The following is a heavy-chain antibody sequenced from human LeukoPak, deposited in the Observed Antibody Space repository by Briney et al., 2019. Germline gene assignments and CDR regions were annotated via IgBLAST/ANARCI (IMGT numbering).Heavy chain of an antibody. V-gene: IGHV3-21*01. Sequence: GGSLRLSSAASGYILCDYNMNWVRETPGKGLEWVSFIDISGTYITYADSVKGRFTVSRDNAKNSLYLQMNSLRAEDTAVYYCTRDLSATARAYDYWGQGTLVTVSS. D-gene: IGHD1-26*01. J-gene: IGHJ4*02. CDR1: GYILCDYN. CDR2: IDISGTYI. CDR3: TRDLSATARAYDY.